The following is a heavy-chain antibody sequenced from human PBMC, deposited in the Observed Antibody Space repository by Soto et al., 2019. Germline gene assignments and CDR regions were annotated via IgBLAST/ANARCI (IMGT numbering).Heavy chain of an antibody. J-gene: IGHJ6*02. CDR3: AGDHRSGWFESDYYYGMDV. Sequence: SQTLSLTCAISGDSVSSNSAAWNWIRQSPSRGLEWLGRTYYRSKWYNDYAVSVKSRITINPDTSKNQFSLQLNSVTPEDTAVYYCAGDHRSGWFESDYYYGMDVWGQGTTVTVSS. CDR1: GDSVSSNSAA. CDR2: TYYRSKWYN. V-gene: IGHV6-1*01. D-gene: IGHD6-19*01.